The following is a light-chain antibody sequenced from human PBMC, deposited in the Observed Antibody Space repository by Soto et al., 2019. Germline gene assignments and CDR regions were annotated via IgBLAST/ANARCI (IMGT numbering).Light chain of an antibody. V-gene: IGLV2-23*02. CDR1: SSDVGTYKY. CDR3: CSYAGRSTLYV. Sequence: VLTQPASVSGSPGQSITISCTGTSSDVGTYKYVSWYQRHPGKAPKLMIYEVSKRPSGVSNRFSGSKSGNTASLTLSGLQAEDEADYYCCSYAGRSTLYVFGTGTKVTVL. CDR2: EVS. J-gene: IGLJ1*01.